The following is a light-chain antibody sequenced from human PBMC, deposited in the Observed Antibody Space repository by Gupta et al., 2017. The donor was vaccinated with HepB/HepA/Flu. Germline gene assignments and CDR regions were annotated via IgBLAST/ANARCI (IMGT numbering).Light chain of an antibody. V-gene: IGLV1-40*01. CDR2: DKD. CDR3: QSYDSSMRGSWV. Sequence: QSVLPQPPSGSGAPGQRVTISCTGSSSNIGADYNVHWYQQLPGTDPKLLIYDKDNRPSGVPDRFSGDTSCTSASLVINXRXAEDEAXYYCQSYDSSMRGSWVFGGGTKLTVL. CDR1: SSNIGADYN. J-gene: IGLJ2*01.